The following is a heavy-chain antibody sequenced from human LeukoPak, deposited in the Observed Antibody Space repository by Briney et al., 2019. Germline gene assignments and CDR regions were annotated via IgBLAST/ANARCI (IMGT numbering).Heavy chain of an antibody. V-gene: IGHV3-23*01. CDR2: ISGSGRRT. CDR3: AKQGGYDWDVFDY. Sequence: GGTLRLSCAASGFTFSNYGMSWVRQAPGKGLEWVSAISGSGRRTYYEDSVKGRFTISRDNSKNTLYLQMNSLRAEDTAVYYCAKQGGYDWDVFDYWGQGTLVTVSS. D-gene: IGHD5-12*01. J-gene: IGHJ4*02. CDR1: GFTFSNYG.